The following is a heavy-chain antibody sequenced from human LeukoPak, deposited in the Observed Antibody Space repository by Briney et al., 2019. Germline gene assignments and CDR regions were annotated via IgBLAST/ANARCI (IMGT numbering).Heavy chain of an antibody. D-gene: IGHD6-13*01. Sequence: PSETLSLTCTVSGGSISSGDYYWSWIRQPPGKGLEWIGYIYYSGSTYYNPSLKSRVTISVDTSKNQFSLKLSSVTAADTAVYYCARVIYSSGWYGYWFDPWGQGTLVTVSS. CDR1: GGSISSGDYY. V-gene: IGHV4-30-4*08. CDR2: IYYSGST. CDR3: ARVIYSSGWYGYWFDP. J-gene: IGHJ5*02.